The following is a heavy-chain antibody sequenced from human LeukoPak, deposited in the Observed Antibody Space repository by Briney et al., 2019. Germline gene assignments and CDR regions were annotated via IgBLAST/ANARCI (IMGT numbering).Heavy chain of an antibody. Sequence: SETLSLTCTVSGGSISSYYWSWIRQPPGKGLEWIGHIYSSGSTTDNPSLKSRVTISVDTSKNQFSSRMSSVTAADTAVYFCARFTKYDGGGSYLDIWGQGTMVTVSS. CDR2: IYSSGST. CDR3: ARFTKYDGGGSYLDI. D-gene: IGHD3-22*01. CDR1: GGSISSYY. J-gene: IGHJ3*02. V-gene: IGHV4-59*13.